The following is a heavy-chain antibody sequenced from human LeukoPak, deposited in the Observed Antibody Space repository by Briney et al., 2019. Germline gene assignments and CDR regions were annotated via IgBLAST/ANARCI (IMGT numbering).Heavy chain of an antibody. D-gene: IGHD6-19*01. V-gene: IGHV6-1*01. J-gene: IGHJ4*02. CDR2: TYFRSKWYN. CDR1: GDSVSTNSAA. CDR3: ARGAVAHYDS. Sequence: SQTLSFTCAISGDSVSTNSAAWNWIRQSPSRGLEWLGRTYFRSKWYNDYAVSVKSRITINPDTSRNQFSLHLNFVTPEDTAVYYCARGAVAHYDSWGQGTLVAVSS.